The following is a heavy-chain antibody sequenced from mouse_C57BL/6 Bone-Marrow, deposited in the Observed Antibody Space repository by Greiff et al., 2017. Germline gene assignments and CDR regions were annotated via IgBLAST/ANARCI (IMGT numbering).Heavy chain of an antibody. J-gene: IGHJ2*01. CDR2: ISSGGSYT. D-gene: IGHD1-1*01. Sequence: EVKLMESGGDLVKPGGSLKLSCAASGFTFSSYGMSWVRQTPDKRLEWVATISSGGSYTDYPDSVKGRFTISRDNAKNTRYLQMSSLKSEDTAMYDCARQGCECGSSSDDWGQGTTLTVSS. CDR3: ARQGCECGSSSDD. CDR1: GFTFSSYG. V-gene: IGHV5-6*01.